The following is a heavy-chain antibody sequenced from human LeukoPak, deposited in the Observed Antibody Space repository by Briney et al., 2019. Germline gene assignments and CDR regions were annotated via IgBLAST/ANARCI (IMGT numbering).Heavy chain of an antibody. CDR1: GGSFSGYY. D-gene: IGHD1-26*01. Sequence: SETLSLTCAVYGGSFSGYYWSWIRQPPGKGLEWIGEINHSGSTNYNPSLKSRVTISVDTSKNQFSLKLSSVTAADTAVYYCARDSLSGSQDYWGQGTLVTVSS. CDR3: ARDSLSGSQDY. V-gene: IGHV4-34*01. CDR2: INHSGST. J-gene: IGHJ4*02.